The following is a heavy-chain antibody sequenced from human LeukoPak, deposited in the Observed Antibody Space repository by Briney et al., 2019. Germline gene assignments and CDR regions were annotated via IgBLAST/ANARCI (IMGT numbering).Heavy chain of an antibody. CDR2: ISAYNGNT. J-gene: IGHJ4*02. Sequence: ASVKVSCKASGYTFTSYGISWVRPAPGQGLEWMGWISAYNGNTNYAQKLQGRVTMTTDTSTSTAYMELRSLRSDDTAVYYCARVGYDSSGYYYVYFDYWGQGTLVTVSS. CDR3: ARVGYDSSGYYYVYFDY. V-gene: IGHV1-18*01. D-gene: IGHD3-22*01. CDR1: GYTFTSYG.